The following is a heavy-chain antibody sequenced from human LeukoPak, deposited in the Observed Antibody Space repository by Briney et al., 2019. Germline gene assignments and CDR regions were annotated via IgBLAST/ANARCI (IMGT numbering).Heavy chain of an antibody. CDR3: ARASSSWYPDY. CDR2: ISSSSYI. Sequence: GGSLRLSCAASGFTFSSYSMNWVRQAPGKGLEWVSSISSSSYIYYADSVKGRFTITRDNAKNSLYLQMNSLRAEDTAVYYCARASSSWYPDYWGQGTLVTVSS. J-gene: IGHJ4*02. D-gene: IGHD6-13*01. V-gene: IGHV3-21*01. CDR1: GFTFSSYS.